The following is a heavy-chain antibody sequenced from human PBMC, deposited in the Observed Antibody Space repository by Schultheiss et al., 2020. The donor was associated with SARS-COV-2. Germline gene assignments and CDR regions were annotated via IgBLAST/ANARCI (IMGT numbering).Heavy chain of an antibody. V-gene: IGHV4-61*08. CDR1: GGSISSGGYY. D-gene: IGHD2-2*02. Sequence: SETLSLTCTVSGGSISSGGYYWSWIRQPPGKGLEWIGYIYYSGSTKYNPSLKSRVTISVDTSKNQFSLKLSSVTAADTAVYYCARAALVPAAIPPHFDYWGQGTLVTVSS. CDR2: IYYSGST. CDR3: ARAALVPAAIPPHFDY. J-gene: IGHJ4*02.